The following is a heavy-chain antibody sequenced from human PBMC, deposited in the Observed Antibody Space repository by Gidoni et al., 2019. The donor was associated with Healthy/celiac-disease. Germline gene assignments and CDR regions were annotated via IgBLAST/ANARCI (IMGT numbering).Heavy chain of an antibody. Sequence: QVQLVESGGGVVQPGRSLRLSCAASGFTFRSYGMHWVRQAPGKGLEWVAVISYDGSNKYYADSVKGRFTISRDNSKNTLYLQMNSLRAEDTAVYYCAKDTYYYDSSGYWYYFDYWGQGTLVTVSS. CDR2: ISYDGSNK. V-gene: IGHV3-30*18. D-gene: IGHD3-22*01. CDR1: GFTFRSYG. CDR3: AKDTYYYDSSGYWYYFDY. J-gene: IGHJ4*02.